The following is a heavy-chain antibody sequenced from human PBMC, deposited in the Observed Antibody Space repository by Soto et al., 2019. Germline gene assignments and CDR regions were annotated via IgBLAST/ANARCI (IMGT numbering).Heavy chain of an antibody. CDR3: ARHKTTMLTVVSAFDP. V-gene: IGHV4-39*02. Sequence: PSETLSLTCAVSGGSISGSYYYWGWIRQPPGKGLEWLGSIFYSGSTFYNPALKSRVTFSVDTSKNHFSLKLSSVTAADTAVYYCARHKTTMLTVVSAFDPWGQGTRVTVSS. D-gene: IGHD3-22*01. CDR2: IFYSGST. CDR1: GGSISGSYYY. J-gene: IGHJ5*02.